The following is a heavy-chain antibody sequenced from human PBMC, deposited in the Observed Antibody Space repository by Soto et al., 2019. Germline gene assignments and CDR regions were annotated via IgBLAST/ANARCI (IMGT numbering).Heavy chain of an antibody. V-gene: IGHV3-15*07. CDR3: TTAICGGDCQSDY. CDR2: IKSKTDGGTT. Sequence: EVQLVESGGGLVKPGGSLRLSCAASGFTFSNAWMNWVRQAPGKGLEWVGRIKSKTDGGTTEYAAPVKGRFTISRDDSKNTLYLQMNSLKTEDTAVYYCTTAICGGDCQSDYWGQGTLVTVSS. D-gene: IGHD2-21*02. CDR1: GFTFSNAW. J-gene: IGHJ4*02.